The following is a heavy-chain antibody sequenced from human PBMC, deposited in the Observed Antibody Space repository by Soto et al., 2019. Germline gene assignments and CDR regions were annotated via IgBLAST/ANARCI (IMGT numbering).Heavy chain of an antibody. J-gene: IGHJ4*02. CDR3: ARSRSATVTSYYFDY. V-gene: IGHV4-59*01. Sequence: PSETLSLTCTVSGRSISSYYWSWIRQPPGKGLEWIGYIYYSGSTNYNPSLKSRVTISVDTSKNQFSLKLSSVTAADTVVYYCARSRSATVTSYYFDYRGQGTLVTVSS. CDR2: IYYSGST. CDR1: GRSISSYY. D-gene: IGHD4-17*01.